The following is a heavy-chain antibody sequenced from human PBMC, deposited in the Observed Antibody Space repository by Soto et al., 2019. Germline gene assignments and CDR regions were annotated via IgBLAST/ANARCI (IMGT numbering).Heavy chain of an antibody. Sequence: ASVKVSCKASGGTFSSYAISWVRQAPGQGLEWMGGIIPILGTANYAQKFQGRVTITADESTSTAYMELSSVTAADTAVYYCARELGRTVWGSSFYFDYWGQGTLVTVSS. J-gene: IGHJ4*02. V-gene: IGHV1-69*13. CDR3: ARELGRTVWGSSFYFDY. CDR2: IIPILGTA. CDR1: GGTFSSYA. D-gene: IGHD3-16*01.